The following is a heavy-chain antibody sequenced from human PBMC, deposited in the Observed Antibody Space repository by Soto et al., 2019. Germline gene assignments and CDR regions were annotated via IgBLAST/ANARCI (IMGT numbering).Heavy chain of an antibody. V-gene: IGHV3-15*07. CDR3: TNDKPAQYGFDY. Sequence: EVPLVESGGGLVKPGGSLRLSCAGSGFTFSNAWMNWVRQAPGKGLEWVGRIKSKTDGGTTDYAAPVKGRFTISGDDTRNTLYPQINSLKTKDTGMYYCTNDKPAQYGFDYWGQGALVTVSS. D-gene: IGHD1-1*01. CDR2: IKSKTDGGTT. CDR1: GFTFSNAW. J-gene: IGHJ4*02.